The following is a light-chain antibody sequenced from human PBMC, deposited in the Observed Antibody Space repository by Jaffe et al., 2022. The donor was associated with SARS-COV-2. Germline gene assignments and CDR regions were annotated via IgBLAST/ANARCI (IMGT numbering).Light chain of an antibody. V-gene: IGKV1-39*01. CDR1: QSINNN. Sequence: DIQMTQSPSSLSASVGDRVTITCRASQSINNNLNWYQQKPGKAPKLLIYAAASLQSGVPSRFSGSGSGTDFTLTISSLQPEDFATYYCQQSYNTPLTFGGGTKVEIK. J-gene: IGKJ4*01. CDR2: AAA. CDR3: QQSYNTPLT.